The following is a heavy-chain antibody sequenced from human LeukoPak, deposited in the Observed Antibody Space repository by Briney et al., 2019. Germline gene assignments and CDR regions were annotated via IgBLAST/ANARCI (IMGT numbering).Heavy chain of an antibody. CDR3: ARDLVTVTKGFDI. CDR1: GGSINNYY. V-gene: IGHV4-4*07. Sequence: SETLSLTCTVSGGSINNYYWGWIRQPAGKGLEWIGRIYTRGSTNYNPSLKSRVTISIDTSRNQFSLKLRSVTAADTAVYYCARDLVTVTKGFDIWGQGTMVSVSS. CDR2: IYTRGST. D-gene: IGHD4-17*01. J-gene: IGHJ3*02.